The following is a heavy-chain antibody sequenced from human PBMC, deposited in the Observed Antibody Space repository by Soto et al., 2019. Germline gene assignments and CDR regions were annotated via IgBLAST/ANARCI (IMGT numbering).Heavy chain of an antibody. J-gene: IGHJ6*02. D-gene: IGHD3-9*01. Sequence: LRLSCAASGFTVSSNYMSWVRQAPGKGLEWVSVIYSGGSTYYADSVKGRFTISRDNSKNTLYLQMNSLRAEDTAVYYCARAYPHAGGYFDWPNLMDVWGQGTTVTVSS. V-gene: IGHV3-53*01. CDR3: ARAYPHAGGYFDWPNLMDV. CDR2: IYSGGST. CDR1: GFTVSSNY.